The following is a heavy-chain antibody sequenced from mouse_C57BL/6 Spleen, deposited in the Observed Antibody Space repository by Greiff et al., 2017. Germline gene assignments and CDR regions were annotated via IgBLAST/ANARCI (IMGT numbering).Heavy chain of an antibody. V-gene: IGHV5-4*01. Sequence: EVQLVESGGGLVKPGGSLKLSCAASGFTFSSYAMSWVRQTPEKRLEWVATISDGGSYTYYPDNVKGRFTISRDNAKNNLYLQMSHLKSEDTAMYYCARVGNYVDYWGQGTTLTVSS. J-gene: IGHJ2*01. CDR3: ARVGNYVDY. CDR2: ISDGGSYT. CDR1: GFTFSSYA. D-gene: IGHD1-1*01.